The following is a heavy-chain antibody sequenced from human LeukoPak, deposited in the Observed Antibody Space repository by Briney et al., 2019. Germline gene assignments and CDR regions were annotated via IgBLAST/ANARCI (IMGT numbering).Heavy chain of an antibody. CDR3: ARWGRWTAQVRYFDY. Sequence: GGSLRLSCAASGFTFSSYWMSWVRQAPGKGLEWVANIKQDGSEKYYVGSVKGRFTISRDNAQNSLYLQVNSLTAEDTAVYYCARWGRWTAQVRYFDYWGQGTLVTVSS. CDR1: GFTFSSYW. V-gene: IGHV3-7*01. D-gene: IGHD2-21*02. CDR2: IKQDGSEK. J-gene: IGHJ4*02.